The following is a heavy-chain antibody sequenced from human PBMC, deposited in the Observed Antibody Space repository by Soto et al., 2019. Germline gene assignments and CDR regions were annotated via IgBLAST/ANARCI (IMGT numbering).Heavy chain of an antibody. CDR3: ARVFGFGVTYYYYGMDV. D-gene: IGHD3-10*01. CDR1: GFTFSSYS. V-gene: IGHV3-21*01. Sequence: GSLRLSCAASGFTFSSYSMNWVRQAPGKGLEWVSSISSSSSYIYYADSVKGRFTISRDNAKNSLYLQMNSLRAEDTAVYYCARVFGFGVTYYYYGMDVWGQGTTVTVSS. CDR2: ISSSSSYI. J-gene: IGHJ6*02.